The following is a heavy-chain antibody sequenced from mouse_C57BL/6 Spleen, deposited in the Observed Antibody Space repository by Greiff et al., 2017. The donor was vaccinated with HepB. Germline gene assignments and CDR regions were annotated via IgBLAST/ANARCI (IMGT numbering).Heavy chain of an antibody. Sequence: QVQLKQSGAELVKPGASVKLSCKASGYTFTSYWMQWVKQRPGQGLEWIGEIDPSDSYTNYNQKFKGKATLTVDTSSSTAYMQLSSLTSEDSAVYYCARGDSSGSWFAYWGQGTLVTVSA. D-gene: IGHD3-2*02. CDR3: ARGDSSGSWFAY. CDR2: IDPSDSYT. V-gene: IGHV1-50*01. J-gene: IGHJ3*01. CDR1: GYTFTSYW.